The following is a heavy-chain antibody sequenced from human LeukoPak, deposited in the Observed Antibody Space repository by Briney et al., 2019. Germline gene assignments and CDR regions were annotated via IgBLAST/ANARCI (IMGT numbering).Heavy chain of an antibody. CDR1: GGSFSGYY. D-gene: IGHD3-3*01. J-gene: IGHJ5*02. Sequence: PSETLSLTCAVYGGSFSGYYWSWIRQPPGKGLEWIGEINHSGSTNYNPSLKSRVTISVDTSINQFSLKLSSVTAADTAVYYCARGGDFWSGYYSRRNWFDPWGQGTLVTVSS. CDR3: ARGGDFWSGYYSRRNWFDP. CDR2: INHSGST. V-gene: IGHV4-34*01.